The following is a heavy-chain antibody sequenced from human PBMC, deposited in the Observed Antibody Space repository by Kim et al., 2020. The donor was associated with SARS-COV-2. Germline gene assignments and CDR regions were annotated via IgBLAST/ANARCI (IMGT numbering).Heavy chain of an antibody. CDR1: GGSFSGYY. CDR3: SRAPIRGVPLLVY. CDR2: INHSGRT. J-gene: IGHJ4*02. Sequence: SETLSLTCAVYGGSFSGYYWRWIRQPPGKGLEWIGEINHSGRTSHNPSLKSRVTISVDTSNNQFSLTLNSVTAADTAVNDCSRAPIRGVPLLVYWGQVT. V-gene: IGHV4-34*01. D-gene: IGHD3-10*01.